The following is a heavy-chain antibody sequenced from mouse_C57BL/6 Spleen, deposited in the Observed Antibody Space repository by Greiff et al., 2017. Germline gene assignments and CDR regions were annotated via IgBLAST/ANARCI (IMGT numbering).Heavy chain of an antibody. CDR2: IWSGGST. CDR1: GFSLTSYG. Sequence: VKLVESGPGLVQPSQSLSITCTVSGFSLTSYGVHWVRQSPGKGLEWLGVIWSGGSTDYNAAFISRLSISKAHSKSQVFFKMNSLQADDTAIYYCARKYGYYEDYYAMDYWGQGTSVTVSS. V-gene: IGHV2-2*01. J-gene: IGHJ4*01. D-gene: IGHD2-3*01. CDR3: ARKYGYYEDYYAMDY.